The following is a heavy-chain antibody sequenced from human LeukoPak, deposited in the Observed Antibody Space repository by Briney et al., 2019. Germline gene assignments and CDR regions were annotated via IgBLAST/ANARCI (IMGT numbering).Heavy chain of an antibody. D-gene: IGHD5-18*01. Sequence: GASVKVSCKASGGTFSSYAISWVRQAPGQGLEWMGGIIPIFGTANYAQKFQGRVTITADESTSTAYMGLSSLRSEDTAVYYCARLHTASPTYWGQGTLVTVSS. J-gene: IGHJ4*02. CDR2: IIPIFGTA. CDR1: GGTFSSYA. CDR3: ARLHTASPTY. V-gene: IGHV1-69*13.